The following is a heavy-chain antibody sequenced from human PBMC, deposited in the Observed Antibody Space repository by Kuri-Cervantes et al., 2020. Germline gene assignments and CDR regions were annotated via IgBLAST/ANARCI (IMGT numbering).Heavy chain of an antibody. CDR1: GFTFSSYA. CDR3: ARGSSTGWFVN. J-gene: IGHJ4*02. Sequence: GESLKISCAASGFTFSSYAMHWVRQAPGKGLEWVTVISFDGSIQYYTDSVKGRSTISRDNSENTLHLQMSSLRLEDTTVYFCARGSSTGWFVNWGQGSLVTVSS. CDR2: ISFDGSIQ. V-gene: IGHV3-30-3*01. D-gene: IGHD6-19*01.